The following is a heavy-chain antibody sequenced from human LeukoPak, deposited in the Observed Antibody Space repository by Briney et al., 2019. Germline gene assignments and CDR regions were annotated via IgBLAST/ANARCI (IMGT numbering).Heavy chain of an antibody. Sequence: GGSLRLSCAASGFTFSTSWMHWVRQAPGKGLVWVSRISPDGRSTTYADSVKGRFTISRDNAKNTLYLQMNALRAEDTVVYYCAREEWYYFDHWGQGTLVTVSS. CDR3: AREEWYYFDH. CDR1: GFTFSTSW. D-gene: IGHD3-3*01. V-gene: IGHV3-74*03. CDR2: ISPDGRST. J-gene: IGHJ4*02.